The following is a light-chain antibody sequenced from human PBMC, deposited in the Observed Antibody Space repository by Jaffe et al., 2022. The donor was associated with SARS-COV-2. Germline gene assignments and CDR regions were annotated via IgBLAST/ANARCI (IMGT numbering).Light chain of an antibody. CDR1: QSISDW. CDR3: QQYTSYL. Sequence: DIQMTQSPSTLSASVGDRVTITCRATQSISDWLAWYQQKPGNAPKLLIYKTSTLATGVPSRFSAGGSGTEFTLTINSLQPDDFATYYCQQYTSYLFGQGTKV. J-gene: IGKJ1*01. V-gene: IGKV1-5*03. CDR2: KTS.